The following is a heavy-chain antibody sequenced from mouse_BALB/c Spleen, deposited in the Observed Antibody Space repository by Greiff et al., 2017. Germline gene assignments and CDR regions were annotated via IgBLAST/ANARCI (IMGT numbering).Heavy chain of an antibody. V-gene: IGHV1-4*01. J-gene: IGHJ2*01. Sequence: QVQLKQSGAELARPGASVKMSCKASGYTFTSYTMHWVKQRPGQGLEWIGYINPSSGYTNYNQKFKDKATLTADKSSSTAYMQLSSLTSEDSAVYYCARDYDYGSLFDYWGQGTTLTVSS. CDR1: GYTFTSYT. D-gene: IGHD2-4*01. CDR2: INPSSGYT. CDR3: ARDYDYGSLFDY.